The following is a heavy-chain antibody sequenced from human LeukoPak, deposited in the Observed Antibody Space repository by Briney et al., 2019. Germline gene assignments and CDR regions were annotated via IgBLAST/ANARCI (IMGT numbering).Heavy chain of an antibody. Sequence: SETLSLTCTVSDGSISSYYWSWIRQPPGKGLEWIGYIYYSGSTNYNPSLKSRVTISVDTSKNQFSLKLSSVTAADTAVYYCARGYSGSQPDAFDIWGQGTMVTVSS. CDR2: IYYSGST. J-gene: IGHJ3*02. V-gene: IGHV4-59*01. CDR1: DGSISSYY. D-gene: IGHD1-26*01. CDR3: ARGYSGSQPDAFDI.